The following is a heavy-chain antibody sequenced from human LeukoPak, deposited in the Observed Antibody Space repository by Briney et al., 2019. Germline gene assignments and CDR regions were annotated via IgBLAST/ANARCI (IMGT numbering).Heavy chain of an antibody. CDR1: GYTFTSYG. CDR2: ISAYNGNT. CDR3: AKVLFSAAGTCRWFDP. V-gene: IGHV1-18*01. Sequence: GASVKVSCKASGYTFTSYGISWVRQAPGQGLEWMGWISAYNGNTNYAQKLQGRVTMTTDTSTSTAYMELRSLRSDDTAVYYCAKVLFSAAGTCRWFDPWGQGTLVTVSS. J-gene: IGHJ5*02. D-gene: IGHD6-13*01.